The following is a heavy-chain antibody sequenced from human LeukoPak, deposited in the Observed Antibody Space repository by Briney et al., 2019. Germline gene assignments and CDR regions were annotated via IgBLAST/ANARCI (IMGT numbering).Heavy chain of an antibody. V-gene: IGHV3-30-3*01. D-gene: IGHD2-21*01. CDR3: ARGHIVVVIASSGDFDY. J-gene: IGHJ4*02. Sequence: GGSLRLSCAASGFTFSRCAMHWVRQAPGKGLEWVAVISHDGAIKYYADSVKGRFTISRDNSKNTLCLQMPSLRPRDTALYFCARGHIVVVIASSGDFDYWGQGTLVTVYS. CDR1: GFTFSRCA. CDR2: ISHDGAIK.